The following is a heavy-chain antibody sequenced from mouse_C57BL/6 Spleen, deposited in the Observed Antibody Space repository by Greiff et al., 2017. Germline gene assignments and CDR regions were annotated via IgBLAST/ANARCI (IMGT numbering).Heavy chain of an antibody. J-gene: IGHJ4*01. CDR3: AREMGVDSSEYMDY. V-gene: IGHV1-82*01. CDR2: IYPGDGDT. CDR1: GYAFSSSW. D-gene: IGHD3-2*02. Sequence: VQVVESGPELVKPGASVKISCKASGYAFSSSWMNWVKQRPGKGLEWIGRIYPGDGDTNYNGKFKGKATLTADKSSSTAYMQLSSLTSEDSAVYFCAREMGVDSSEYMDYWGKGTSVTVSS.